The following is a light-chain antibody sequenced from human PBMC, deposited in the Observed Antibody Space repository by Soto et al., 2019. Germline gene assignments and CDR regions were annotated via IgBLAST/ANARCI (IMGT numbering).Light chain of an antibody. Sequence: AIQLTQSPSSLSASVGDRVTITFRASQGIKNDVAWYQQKPGKAPKLLIYAASSLQSGVPPRFSGSGSGPDFTLTISSLQPEDFATYYCLQDYNHPYTFGQGTKLEIK. CDR1: QGIKND. J-gene: IGKJ2*01. V-gene: IGKV1-6*01. CDR3: LQDYNHPYT. CDR2: AAS.